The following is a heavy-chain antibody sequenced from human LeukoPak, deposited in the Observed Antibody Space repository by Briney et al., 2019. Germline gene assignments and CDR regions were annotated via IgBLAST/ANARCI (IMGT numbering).Heavy chain of an antibody. J-gene: IGHJ6*03. CDR1: GGSFSGYY. V-gene: IGHV4-34*01. D-gene: IGHD1-26*01. Sequence: SETLSLTCAVYGGSFSGYYWSWIRQPPGKGLEWIGEINHSGSTNYNPPLKSRVTISVDTSKNQFSLKLSSVTAADTAVYYCARLSGGSYYYYYYYMDVWGKGTTVTVSS. CDR3: ARLSGGSYYYYYYYMDV. CDR2: INHSGST.